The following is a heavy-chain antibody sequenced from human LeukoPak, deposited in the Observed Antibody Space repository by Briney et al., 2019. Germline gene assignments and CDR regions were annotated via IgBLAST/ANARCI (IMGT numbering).Heavy chain of an antibody. CDR2: INPSGGRT. V-gene: IGHV1-46*01. CDR1: GYTFTSYY. CDR3: ARDLLPIGYIGSPVGATTGDNFDY. D-gene: IGHD1-26*01. J-gene: IGHJ4*02. Sequence: ASVKVSCQASGYTFTSYYMHWVRQAPGQGLEGMGIINPSGGRTSYAQKFQGRVTMTSDTSTSTVYMELSSLRSEDTAVYYCARDLLPIGYIGSPVGATTGDNFDYWGQGTLVTVSS.